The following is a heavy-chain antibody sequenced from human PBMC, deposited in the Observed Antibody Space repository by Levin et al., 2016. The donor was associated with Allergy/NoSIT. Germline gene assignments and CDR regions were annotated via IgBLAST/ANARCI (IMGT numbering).Heavy chain of an antibody. V-gene: IGHV4-34*01. D-gene: IGHD2-2*01. Sequence: RQAPGKGLEWIGEINHSGSTNYNPSLKSRVTISVDTSKNQFSLKLSSVTAADTAVYYCARTSGNCSSTSCYGEFDYWGQGTLVTVSS. J-gene: IGHJ4*02. CDR2: INHSGST. CDR3: ARTSGNCSSTSCYGEFDY.